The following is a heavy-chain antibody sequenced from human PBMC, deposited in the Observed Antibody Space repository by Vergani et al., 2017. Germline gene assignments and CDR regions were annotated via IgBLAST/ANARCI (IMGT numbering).Heavy chain of an antibody. Sequence: QVQLVQSGAEVKKPGASVKVSCKASGYTFTGYYMHWVRQDPGQGLEWMGRINPNSGGTNYAQKFKGRVTMTRGTSISPAYMELSRLRSDDTAVYYCARDPRTGEGFDPWGQGTLVTVSS. J-gene: IGHJ5*02. CDR3: ARDPRTGEGFDP. V-gene: IGHV1-2*06. CDR2: INPNSGGT. CDR1: GYTFTGYY. D-gene: IGHD3-10*01.